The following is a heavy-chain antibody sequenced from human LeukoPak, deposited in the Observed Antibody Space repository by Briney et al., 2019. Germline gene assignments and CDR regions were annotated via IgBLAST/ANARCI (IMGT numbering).Heavy chain of an antibody. CDR2: IRYDGSNK. V-gene: IGHV3-30*02. D-gene: IGHD3-3*01. Sequence: GGSLRLSXAASGFTFSSYGMHWVRQAPGKGLEWVAFIRYDGSNKYYADSVKGRFTISRDNSKNTLYLQMNSLRAEDTAVYYCAKRPRSVTIFGVVIHYYYMDVWGKGTTVTVSS. J-gene: IGHJ6*03. CDR3: AKRPRSVTIFGVVIHYYYMDV. CDR1: GFTFSSYG.